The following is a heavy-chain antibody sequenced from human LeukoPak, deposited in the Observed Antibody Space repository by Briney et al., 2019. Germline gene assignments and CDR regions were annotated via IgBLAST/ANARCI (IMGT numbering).Heavy chain of an antibody. J-gene: IGHJ4*02. V-gene: IGHV4-39*01. CDR1: SGSISSSKYY. CDR2: IFHSGTT. CDR3: ARLYSGSYYVSGSIDY. D-gene: IGHD1-26*01. Sequence: PSETLSLTCTVSSGSISSSKYYWGWIRQPRGKGLEWLGNIFHSGTTYYNPSLKSRVPISVHTSKNQFSLKLSSVTAADTAVYYCARLYSGSYYVSGSIDYWGQGALVTVSS.